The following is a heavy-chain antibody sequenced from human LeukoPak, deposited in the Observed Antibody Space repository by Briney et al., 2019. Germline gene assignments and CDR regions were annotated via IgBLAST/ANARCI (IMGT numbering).Heavy chain of an antibody. D-gene: IGHD1-26*01. CDR3: ARDKVVGATYFDY. V-gene: IGHV3-7*01. J-gene: IGHJ4*02. CDR1: GFTFSDYW. Sequence: GGSLRLSCAASGFTFSDYWMSWVRQAPGKGPEWVANIHQDGDERYYVDSVKGRFTISRDNAKNSLYLQMDSLRAEDTAIYYCARDKVVGATYFDYWGQGILVTVSS. CDR2: IHQDGDER.